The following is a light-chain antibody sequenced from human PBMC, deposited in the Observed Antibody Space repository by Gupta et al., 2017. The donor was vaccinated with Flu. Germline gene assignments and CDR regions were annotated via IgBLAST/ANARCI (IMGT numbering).Light chain of an antibody. Sequence: SVTISVAGTSSDVGGYNFVSCHQQDPGKAHNLMIYEVSKRPSGVPGRFSDSKSGNTASLTASGRTGEDEADYYCSSDAGSNNWVFGGGTKLTVL. CDR2: EVS. V-gene: IGLV2-8*01. CDR3: SSDAGSNNWV. J-gene: IGLJ3*02. CDR1: SSDVGGYNF.